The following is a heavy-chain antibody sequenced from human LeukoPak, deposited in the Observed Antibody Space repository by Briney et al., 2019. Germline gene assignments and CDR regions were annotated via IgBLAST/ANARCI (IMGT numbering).Heavy chain of an antibody. D-gene: IGHD3-10*01. Sequence: SETLSLTCTVSGGSISNYFWSWIRQPPGKGLECIGYIYYSDSTNYNPSLKSRVTMSIDTSKNQFSLNLISVTAADTAVYYCARDSGTTGEVKFDPWGQGTLVTVSS. V-gene: IGHV4-59*12. J-gene: IGHJ5*02. CDR2: IYYSDST. CDR1: GGSISNYF. CDR3: ARDSGTTGEVKFDP.